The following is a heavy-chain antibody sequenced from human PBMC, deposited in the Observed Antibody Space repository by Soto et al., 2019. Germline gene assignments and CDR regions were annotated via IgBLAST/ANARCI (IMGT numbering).Heavy chain of an antibody. CDR3: ARASWYSSSPRHPNWFDP. J-gene: IGHJ5*02. Sequence: LRLSCAASGFTFSSYDMHWVRQATGKGLEWVSAIGTAGDTYYPGSVKGRFTISRENAKNSLYLQMNSLRAEDTAVYYCARASWYSSSPRHPNWFDPWGQGTLVTVSS. CDR1: GFTFSSYD. V-gene: IGHV3-13*01. CDR2: IGTAGDT. D-gene: IGHD6-6*01.